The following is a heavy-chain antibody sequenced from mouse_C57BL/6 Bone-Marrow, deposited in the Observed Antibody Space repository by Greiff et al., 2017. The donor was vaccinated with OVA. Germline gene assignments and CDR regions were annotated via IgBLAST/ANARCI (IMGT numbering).Heavy chain of an antibody. D-gene: IGHD2-1*01. CDR2: ISSGGDYI. CDR1: GFTFSSYA. Sequence: EVQRVESGEGLVKPGGSLKLSCAASGFTFSSYAMSWVRQTPEKRLEWVAYISSGGDYIYYADTVKGRFTISRDNARNTLYLQMSSLKSEDTAMYYCTREKVNFYYFDYWGQGTTLTVSS. CDR3: TREKVNFYYFDY. V-gene: IGHV5-9-1*02. J-gene: IGHJ2*01.